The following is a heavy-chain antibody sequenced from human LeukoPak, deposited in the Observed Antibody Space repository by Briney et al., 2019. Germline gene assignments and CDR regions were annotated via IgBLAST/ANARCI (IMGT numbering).Heavy chain of an antibody. CDR3: AKGSRGGPQEPDY. CDR1: GFTFSTYS. Sequence: PGGSLRLSCAASGFTFSTYSVNWVRQAPGKGLEWVSAISGSGGSTYYADSVTGRFTISRDNSKNTLYLQMNSLRAEDTAVYYCAKGSRGGPQEPDYWGQGTLVTVSS. V-gene: IGHV3-23*01. D-gene: IGHD2-15*01. CDR2: ISGSGGST. J-gene: IGHJ4*02.